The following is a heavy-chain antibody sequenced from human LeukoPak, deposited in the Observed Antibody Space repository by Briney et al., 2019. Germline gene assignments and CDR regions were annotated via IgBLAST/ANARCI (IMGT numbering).Heavy chain of an antibody. CDR1: GFTFDDYA. CDR3: AKDSVVRGVTYYYYGMDV. Sequence: GGSLRLSCAASGFTFDDYAMHWVRQAPGKGLEWVSGISWNSGSIGYADSVKGRFTISRDNAKNSLYLQMNSLRAEDTALYYCAKDSVVRGVTYYYYGMDVWGQGTAVTVSS. CDR2: ISWNSGSI. V-gene: IGHV3-9*01. J-gene: IGHJ6*02. D-gene: IGHD3-10*01.